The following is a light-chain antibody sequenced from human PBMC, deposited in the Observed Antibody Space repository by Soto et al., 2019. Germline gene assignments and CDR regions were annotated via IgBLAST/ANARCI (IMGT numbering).Light chain of an antibody. CDR3: QHYNSYSGA. CDR2: DAS. CDR1: QSISSW. V-gene: IGKV1-5*01. J-gene: IGKJ1*01. Sequence: DIHMTQSPATLSASVGDRVTITCRASQSISSWLAWYQQKPGKAPKLLIYDASNLETGVPSRFSGSGSGTEFTLTISSLQPDDFATYYCQHYNSYSGAFGQGTKVDIK.